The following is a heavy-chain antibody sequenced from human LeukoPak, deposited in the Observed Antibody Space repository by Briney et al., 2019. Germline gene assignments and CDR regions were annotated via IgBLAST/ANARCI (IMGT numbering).Heavy chain of an antibody. CDR2: IYTSGST. CDR1: GGSISSYY. J-gene: IGHJ4*02. Sequence: SETLSLTCTVSGGSISSYYWSWIRQPAGKGPEWIGRIYTSGSTNYNPSLKSRVTISVDKSKNQFSLKLSSVTAADTAVYYCARGQDFWSGYLSPRFDYWGQGTLVTVSS. D-gene: IGHD3-3*01. V-gene: IGHV4-4*07. CDR3: ARGQDFWSGYLSPRFDY.